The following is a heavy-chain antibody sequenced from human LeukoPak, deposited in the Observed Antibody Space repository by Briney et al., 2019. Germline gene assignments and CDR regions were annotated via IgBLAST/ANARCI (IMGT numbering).Heavy chain of an antibody. Sequence: GGSLRLSCVDSGFAFGSCAMSWVRQAPGKGLEWVSAIRGDGAETYYADSVKGRFTISRDNAKNSLYLQMNSLRAEDTALYYCAKGPNYDFWSGLNWFDPWGQGTLVTVSS. V-gene: IGHV3-23*01. CDR1: GFAFGSCA. CDR2: IRGDGAET. CDR3: AKGPNYDFWSGLNWFDP. D-gene: IGHD3-3*01. J-gene: IGHJ5*02.